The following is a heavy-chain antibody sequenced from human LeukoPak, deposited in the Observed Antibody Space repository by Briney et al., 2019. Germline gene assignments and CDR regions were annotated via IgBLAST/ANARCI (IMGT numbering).Heavy chain of an antibody. J-gene: IGHJ6*04. CDR1: GFTFSSYS. D-gene: IGHD6-13*01. CDR2: ISSGSTYI. CDR3: ARPIVADFYYGLDV. V-gene: IGHV3-21*06. Sequence: GGSLRLSCAASGFTFSSYSMNWVRQAPGKGLEWVSSISSGSTYIHYADSVKGRFTISRDNAKNSLYLQMNSLRAEDTAVYCCARPIVADFYYGLDVWGKGTTVTVSS.